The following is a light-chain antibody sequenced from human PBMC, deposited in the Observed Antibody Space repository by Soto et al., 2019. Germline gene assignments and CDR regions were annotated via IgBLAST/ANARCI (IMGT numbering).Light chain of an antibody. CDR2: GAS. CDR3: QQYNNGPLYT. J-gene: IGKJ2*01. Sequence: EIVMTQSPATLSVSPRERATLSCRASQSVSSNLAWYQQKPGQAPRLLIYGASTRATGIPARFSGSGSGTEFTLPISRLQSEDFAVYYCQQYNNGPLYTFGQGTKLEIK. CDR1: QSVSSN. V-gene: IGKV3-15*01.